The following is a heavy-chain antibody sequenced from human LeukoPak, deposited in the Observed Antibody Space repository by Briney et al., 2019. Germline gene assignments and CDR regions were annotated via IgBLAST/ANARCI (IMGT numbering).Heavy chain of an antibody. CDR3: AGVPTTSNWFDP. Sequence: SQTLSLTCAISGDSVSSNSGAWNWIRQSPSRGLEWLGRTYYRSKWYNAYAVSVKSRITINPDTSKNQFSLQLNSVTPEDTAVYYRAGVPTTSNWFDPWGQGTLVTVSS. J-gene: IGHJ5*02. CDR2: TYYRSKWYN. CDR1: GDSVSSNSGA. D-gene: IGHD4/OR15-4a*01. V-gene: IGHV6-1*01.